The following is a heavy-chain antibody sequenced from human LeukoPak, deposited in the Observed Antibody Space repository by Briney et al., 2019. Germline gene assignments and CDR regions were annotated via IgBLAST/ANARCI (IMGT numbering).Heavy chain of an antibody. Sequence: SETLFLTCTVSGGSISSGDYYWSWIRQPPGKGPEWIAYIYYTAGAYYNPSLQSRVTISLDASENQFSLKLSSVTAADTAVYYCARGRRELRYGPDYWGQGTLVTVSS. V-gene: IGHV4-30-4*01. CDR1: GGSISSGDYY. CDR2: IYYTAGA. CDR3: ARGRRELRYGPDY. J-gene: IGHJ4*02. D-gene: IGHD3-9*01.